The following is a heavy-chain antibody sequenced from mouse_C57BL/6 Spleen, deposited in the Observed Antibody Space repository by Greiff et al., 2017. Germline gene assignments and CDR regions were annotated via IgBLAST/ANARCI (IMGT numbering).Heavy chain of an antibody. CDR3: THYGSSLFAY. CDR2: IRNKANNHAT. D-gene: IGHD1-1*01. V-gene: IGHV6-6*01. Sequence: EVHLVESGGGLVQPGGSMKLSCAASGFTFSDAWMDWVRQSPEKGLEWVAEIRNKANNHATYYAESVKGRFTISRDDSKSSVYLQMNGLRAEDTGIYYCTHYGSSLFAYWGQGTLVTVSA. J-gene: IGHJ3*01. CDR1: GFTFSDAW.